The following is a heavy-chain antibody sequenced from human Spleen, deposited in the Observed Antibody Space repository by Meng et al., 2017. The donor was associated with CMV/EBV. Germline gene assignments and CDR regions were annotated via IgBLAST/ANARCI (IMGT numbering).Heavy chain of an antibody. D-gene: IGHD1-26*01. V-gene: IGHV1-69*10. CDR2: SIPILGIS. CDR3: ARGGEQGSY. J-gene: IGHJ4*02. CDR1: RGTLSSYG. Sequence: SVKVSCKASRGTLSSYGICWVRQAPGQGLEWMADSIPILGISKYAQRFQGRLTVTADKSSSTAYMALSSLRSEDTAVYYCARGGEQGSYWGQGTLVTVSS.